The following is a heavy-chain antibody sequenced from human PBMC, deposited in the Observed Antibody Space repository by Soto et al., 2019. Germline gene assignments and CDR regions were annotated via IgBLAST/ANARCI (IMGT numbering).Heavy chain of an antibody. CDR1: GFTFSSDS. Sequence: PGGSLRLSCAASGFTFSSDSMNWVRQAPGKGLEWVSSISSSSSYIYYADSVKGRFTISRDNAKNSLYLQMNSLRAEDTAVYYCAREGRRDGYNDAFDIWGQGTMVTVSS. CDR2: ISSSSSYI. CDR3: AREGRRDGYNDAFDI. D-gene: IGHD5-12*01. J-gene: IGHJ3*02. V-gene: IGHV3-21*01.